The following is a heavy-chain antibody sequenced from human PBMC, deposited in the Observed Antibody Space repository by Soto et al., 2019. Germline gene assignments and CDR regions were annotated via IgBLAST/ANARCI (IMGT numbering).Heavy chain of an antibody. J-gene: IGHJ6*02. Sequence: EVQLLESGGGLVQPGGSLRLSCAASEFTFSSYSMIWVRQAPGKGLEWVAGVNGGGDITYYAKAVKGRFTISRDNSKHTLYLQMNSLRAEDTAVFYCARGHFGVTMDVWGQGTTVTVSS. D-gene: IGHD3-3*01. CDR3: ARGHFGVTMDV. V-gene: IGHV3-23*01. CDR2: VNGGGDIT. CDR1: EFTFSSYS.